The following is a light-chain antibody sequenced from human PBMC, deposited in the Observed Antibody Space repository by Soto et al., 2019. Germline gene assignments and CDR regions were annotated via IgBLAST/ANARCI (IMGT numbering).Light chain of an antibody. CDR1: QGIGSKY. V-gene: IGKV3D-15*01. J-gene: IGKJ5*01. CDR2: GAS. Sequence: EIALTQSPGTLSLSPGERATLSCRASQGIGSKYLAWYQQKPGQAPRLLIYGASSRATGIPARFSGSGSGTEFTLTISSLQSEDFAVYYCQQYNNWPPITFGQGTRLEIK. CDR3: QQYNNWPPIT.